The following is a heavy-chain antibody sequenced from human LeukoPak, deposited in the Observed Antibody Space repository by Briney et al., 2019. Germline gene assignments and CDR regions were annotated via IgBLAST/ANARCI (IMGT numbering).Heavy chain of an antibody. CDR1: GGSISSSFYY. CDR3: AKPKGLSKAFDY. CDR2: IYYNGNT. J-gene: IGHJ4*02. V-gene: IGHV4-39*07. D-gene: IGHD3-16*02. Sequence: PSETLSLTCTVSGGSISSSFYYWGWVRQPPGKGLEWIASIYYNGNTFYNPSLKSRVTISIDTSKNQFSLKLSSVTAADTAVYYCAKPKGLSKAFDYWGQGTLVTVSS.